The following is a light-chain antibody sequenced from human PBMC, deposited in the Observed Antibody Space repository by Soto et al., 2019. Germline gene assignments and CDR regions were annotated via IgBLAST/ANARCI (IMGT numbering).Light chain of an antibody. CDR3: SSYASSSTLV. CDR1: SSDVDGYNF. Sequence: QSALTQPASVSGSPGQSITIPCTGTSSDVDGYNFVSWYQQRPGTAPKLIIYDVSNRPSGVSNRFSGSKSGITASLTISGLQAEDEADYYCSSYASSSTLVFGGRTKLTVL. V-gene: IGLV2-14*03. J-gene: IGLJ2*01. CDR2: DVS.